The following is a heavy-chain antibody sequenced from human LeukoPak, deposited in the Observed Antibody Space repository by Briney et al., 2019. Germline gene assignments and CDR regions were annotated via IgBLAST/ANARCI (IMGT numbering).Heavy chain of an antibody. V-gene: IGHV5-51*01. CDR3: ARAAPGILEWLFLDWFDP. J-gene: IGHJ5*02. D-gene: IGHD3-3*01. CDR2: IYPGDSDT. CDR1: GYSFTSYW. Sequence: GESLKISCKGSGYSFTSYWIGWVRQMPGKGLEWMGIIYPGDSDTRYSPSFQGQVTISADKSISTAYLQWSSLKASDTAMYYCARAAPGILEWLFLDWFDPWGQGTLVTVSS.